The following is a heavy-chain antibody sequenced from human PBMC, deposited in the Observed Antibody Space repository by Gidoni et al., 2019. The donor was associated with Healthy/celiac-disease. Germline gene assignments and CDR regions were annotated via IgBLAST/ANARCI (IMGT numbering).Heavy chain of an antibody. D-gene: IGHD3-3*01. CDR3: ARGPSGVYYDFWSGYSHLFDY. V-gene: IGHV3-21*01. J-gene: IGHJ4*02. Sequence: EVQLVESGGGLVKPGGSLRLSCAASGFTFSSYSMTWVRQAPGKGLEWVSSISSSSSYIYYADSVKGRFTISRDNAKNSLYLQMNSLRAEDTAVYYCARGPSGVYYDFWSGYSHLFDYWGQGTLVTVSS. CDR1: GFTFSSYS. CDR2: ISSSSSYI.